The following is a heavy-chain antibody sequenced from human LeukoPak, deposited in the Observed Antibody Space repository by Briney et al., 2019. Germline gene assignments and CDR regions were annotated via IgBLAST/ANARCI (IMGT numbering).Heavy chain of an antibody. CDR2: ISEEGVST. V-gene: IGHV3-23*01. CDR3: AKRGVVIRGILVIGYHQEAYHYDF. Sequence: GGSLRLSCVVSGISLSNYGMTWVRQAPGKGLEWVSYISEEGVSTTSADSVKGRFTISRDTSLNTLYLQMNNLRAEDTAVYFCAKRGVVIRGILVIGYHQEAYHYDFWGQGVLVTVSS. J-gene: IGHJ4*02. D-gene: IGHD3-10*01. CDR1: GISLSNYG.